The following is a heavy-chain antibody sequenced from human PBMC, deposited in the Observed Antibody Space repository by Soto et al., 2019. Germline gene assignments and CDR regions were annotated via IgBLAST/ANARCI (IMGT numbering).Heavy chain of an antibody. CDR2: IYPSDSDT. Sequence: GESLKISCKGSGYSFTTYWTGWVRQMPGKGLEWMGIIYPSDSDTRYSPSFQGQVTISADKSISTAYLQWSSLKASDTARYYCARRDGSGSYVIYSAFDIWGQGTMVTVSS. V-gene: IGHV5-51*01. CDR1: GYSFTTYW. J-gene: IGHJ3*02. D-gene: IGHD3-10*01. CDR3: ARRDGSGSYVIYSAFDI.